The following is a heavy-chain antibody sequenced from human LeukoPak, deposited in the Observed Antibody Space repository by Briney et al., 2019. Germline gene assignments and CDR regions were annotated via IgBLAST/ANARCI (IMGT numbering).Heavy chain of an antibody. CDR2: IYYSGST. Sequence: PSETLSLTCTVSGGSISTSSYYWGWIRQPPGKGLEWIGTIYYSGSTSYNPSLRSRVTISVDTSKNQFSLKLSSVTAADTAVYYCARGRGYNAFDYWGQGTLVTVSS. J-gene: IGHJ4*02. V-gene: IGHV4-39*01. CDR3: ARGRGYNAFDY. CDR1: GGSISTSSYY. D-gene: IGHD6-25*01.